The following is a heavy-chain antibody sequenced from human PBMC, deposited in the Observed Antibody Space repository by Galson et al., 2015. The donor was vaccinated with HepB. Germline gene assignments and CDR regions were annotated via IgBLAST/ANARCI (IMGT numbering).Heavy chain of an antibody. V-gene: IGHV3-23*01. D-gene: IGHD3-22*01. Sequence: SLRLSCAASGFTFSSYAMSWVRQAPGKGLEWVSAIGGSGGSTYYADSVKGRFTISRDNSKNTLYLQMNSLRAEDTAVYYCARVGYYDSSGYQGVVDYWGQGTLVTVSS. CDR2: IGGSGGST. CDR1: GFTFSSYA. J-gene: IGHJ4*02. CDR3: ARVGYYDSSGYQGVVDY.